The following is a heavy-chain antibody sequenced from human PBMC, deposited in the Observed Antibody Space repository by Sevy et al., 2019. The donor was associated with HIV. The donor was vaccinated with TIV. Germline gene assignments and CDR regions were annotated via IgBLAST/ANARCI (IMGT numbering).Heavy chain of an antibody. CDR3: SRDLPPSATTVAHFDR. J-gene: IGHJ4*02. D-gene: IGHD4-17*01. CDR2: ISQTGTTI. CDR1: GFTFNIYE. Sequence: GGSLRLSCVASGFTFNIYEMNWVRQAPGQGLEWVSYISQTGTTISYSDSVRGRFTISRDNARNSLFLQMNSLRAEDTAFYYCSRDLPPSATTVAHFDRWGQGTLVTVSS. V-gene: IGHV3-48*03.